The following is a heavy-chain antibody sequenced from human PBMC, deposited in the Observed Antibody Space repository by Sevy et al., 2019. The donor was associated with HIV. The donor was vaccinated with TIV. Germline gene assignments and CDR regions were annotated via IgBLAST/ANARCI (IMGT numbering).Heavy chain of an antibody. J-gene: IGHJ6*02. V-gene: IGHV3-30-3*01. CDR2: VSFDGSDK. D-gene: IGHD3-10*01. CDR1: GFILRNYV. Sequence: GGSLRLSCAASGFILRNYVMHWVRQAPGKGLEWVAAVSFDGSDKFYADSVKGRFTISRDNSKNRLYLQTNGLRAEDTAVYYCARDLAGPSDDYYYYDGMDLWGQGTTVTVSS. CDR3: ARDLAGPSDDYYYYDGMDL.